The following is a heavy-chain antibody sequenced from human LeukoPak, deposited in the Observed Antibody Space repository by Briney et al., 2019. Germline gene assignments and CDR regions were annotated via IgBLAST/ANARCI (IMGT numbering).Heavy chain of an antibody. Sequence: PSGTLSPTLTVSGGSISGFLWSWVPQPPGKGLGGVGVIYYSGSTNYNPSLKSRVTISVDTSKNQFSLKLSSVTAADTAVYYCARVKFHGWSPEAYYIDYWGQGTLVTVSS. CDR2: IYYSGST. CDR3: ARVKFHGWSPEAYYIDY. CDR1: GGSISGFL. D-gene: IGHD6-19*01. J-gene: IGHJ4*02. V-gene: IGHV4-59*01.